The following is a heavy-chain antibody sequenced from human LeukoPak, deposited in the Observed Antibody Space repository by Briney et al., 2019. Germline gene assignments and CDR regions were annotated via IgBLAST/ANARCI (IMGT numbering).Heavy chain of an antibody. J-gene: IGHJ3*02. V-gene: IGHV3-48*04. CDR2: ISSSSSTI. CDR3: ARVGPGDAFDI. Sequence: PGGSLRLSCAASGFTFSSYSMNWVRQAPGKGLEWVSYISSSSSTIYYADSVKGRFTISRDNAKNSLYLQMNSLRAEDTAVYYCARVGPGDAFDIWGQGTMVTVSS. CDR1: GFTFSSYS.